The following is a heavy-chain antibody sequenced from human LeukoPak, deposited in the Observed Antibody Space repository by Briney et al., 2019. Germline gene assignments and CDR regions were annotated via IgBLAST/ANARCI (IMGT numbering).Heavy chain of an antibody. J-gene: IGHJ4*02. CDR3: ARTPTRTGWLASIDY. Sequence: SETLSLTCAVYGGSFSGYYWSWIRQPPGKGLEWIGEINHSGSTNYNPSLKSRVTISVDTSRNQFSLKLSSVTAADTAVYYCARTPTRTGWLASIDYWGQGTLVTVSS. CDR1: GGSFSGYY. D-gene: IGHD6-19*01. CDR2: INHSGST. V-gene: IGHV4-34*01.